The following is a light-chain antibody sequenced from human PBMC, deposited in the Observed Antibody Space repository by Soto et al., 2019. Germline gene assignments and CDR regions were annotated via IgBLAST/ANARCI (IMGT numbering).Light chain of an antibody. Sequence: QSVLTQPPSASGSPGQSGAISCTGTSSDVGGYNYVSWYQQHPGKAPKLMIYEVNKRPSGVPDRFSGSKSGNTASLTVSGLPAEDEADYYCSSYAGSSNVFGTGTKVTVL. V-gene: IGLV2-8*01. CDR2: EVN. CDR1: SSDVGGYNY. CDR3: SSYAGSSNV. J-gene: IGLJ1*01.